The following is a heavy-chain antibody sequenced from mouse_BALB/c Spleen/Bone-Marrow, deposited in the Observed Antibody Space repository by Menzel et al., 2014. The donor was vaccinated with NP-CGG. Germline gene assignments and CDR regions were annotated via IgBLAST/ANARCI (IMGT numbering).Heavy chain of an antibody. D-gene: IGHD2-10*02. CDR1: GYTFTSYW. J-gene: IGHJ2*01. CDR3: ARRGYGYLDY. V-gene: IGHV1S132*01. Sequence: VQLQQSGAELVKPGASVKLSCKTSGYTFTSYWIQWVKQRPGQGLGWIGEIFPGTVTPYYNEKFKGKATLTMDTSSSTASMQLSSLTPEDSAVYFCARRGYGYLDYWGQGTTLTVSS. CDR2: IFPGTVTP.